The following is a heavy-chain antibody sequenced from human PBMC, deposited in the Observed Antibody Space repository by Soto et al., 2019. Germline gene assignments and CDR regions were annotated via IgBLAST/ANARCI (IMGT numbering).Heavy chain of an antibody. Sequence: GGSLRLSCAASGFTFSNACMSWARQAPGKGLEWVGRIKSKTDGGTTDYAAPVKGRFTISRDDSKNTLYLQMNSLKTEDTAVYYCTTDYYDSSGYSLVFDYWGQGTLVTVSS. CDR2: IKSKTDGGTT. CDR3: TTDYYDSSGYSLVFDY. J-gene: IGHJ4*02. V-gene: IGHV3-15*01. D-gene: IGHD3-22*01. CDR1: GFTFSNAC.